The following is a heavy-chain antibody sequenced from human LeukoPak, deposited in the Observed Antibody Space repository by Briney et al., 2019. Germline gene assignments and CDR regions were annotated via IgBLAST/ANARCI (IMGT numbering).Heavy chain of an antibody. CDR3: ARVGSIAAAGTYYAYYYMDV. Sequence: ASVKVSCKASGYTFTNYDISWVRQAPGQGLEWMGWITPYNDNTNYAQKFQGRVTMTTDTSTSTAYMELRSLRSDDTAVYYCARVGSIAAAGTYYAYYYMDVWGKGTTVTVSS. J-gene: IGHJ6*03. D-gene: IGHD6-13*01. V-gene: IGHV1-18*01. CDR1: GYTFTNYD. CDR2: ITPYNDNT.